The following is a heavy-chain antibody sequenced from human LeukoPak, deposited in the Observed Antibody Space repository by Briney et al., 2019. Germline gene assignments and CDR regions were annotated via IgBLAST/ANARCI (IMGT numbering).Heavy chain of an antibody. Sequence: PSETLSLTCTVSGGSISSGSYYWSWIRQPAGKGLEWIGRIYTSGSTNYNPSLKSRVAISVDTSNNRFSLKLSSVTAADTAVYYCARRNLPGYKQQLGFDPWGQGTLVTVSS. D-gene: IGHD6-13*01. CDR2: IYTSGST. CDR1: GGSISSGSYY. CDR3: ARRNLPGYKQQLGFDP. J-gene: IGHJ5*02. V-gene: IGHV4-61*02.